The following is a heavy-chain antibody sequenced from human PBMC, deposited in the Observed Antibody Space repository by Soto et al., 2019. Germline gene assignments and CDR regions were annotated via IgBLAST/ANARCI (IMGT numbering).Heavy chain of an antibody. V-gene: IGHV4-30-4*01. CDR2: IYYSGST. CDR3: ARDTPTIAAAATGGWFDP. Sequence: PSETLSLTCTVSGGSISSGDYYWSWIRQPPGKGLEWIGYIYYSGSTYYNPSLKSRVTISVDTSKNQFSLKLSSVTAADTAVYYCARDTPTIAAAATGGWFDPWAREPWSPSPQ. J-gene: IGHJ5*02. CDR1: GGSISSGDYY. D-gene: IGHD6-13*01.